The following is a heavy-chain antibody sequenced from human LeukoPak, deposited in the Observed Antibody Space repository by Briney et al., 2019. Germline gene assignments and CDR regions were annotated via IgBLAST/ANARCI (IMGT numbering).Heavy chain of an antibody. CDR1: GYTFISYG. CDR2: ISTYNGNT. Sequence: ASVTVSFKASGYTFISYGISWVRQAPGQGLEWMGWISTYNGNTNYAHKLQGRVTMTTDTSTTIAYMELRSLRSDDTAVYYCAGCSGGSCTGYYFDYWGQETLVTVSS. D-gene: IGHD2-15*01. CDR3: AGCSGGSCTGYYFDY. V-gene: IGHV1-18*01. J-gene: IGHJ4*02.